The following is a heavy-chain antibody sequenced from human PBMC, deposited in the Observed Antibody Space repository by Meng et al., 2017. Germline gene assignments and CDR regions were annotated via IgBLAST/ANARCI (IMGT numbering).Heavy chain of an antibody. J-gene: IGHJ4*02. CDR2: ISYDGSNK. D-gene: IGHD1-26*01. CDR1: GFTFSSYA. Sequence: GGSLRLSCAASGFTFSSYAMQWVRQAPGKGLEWVAVISYDGSNKNYADSVKGRFTISRDNSKNTLYLQMNSLRAEDTAVYYCARGRVVGATHPTLDYWGQGTLVTVSS. CDR3: ARGRVVGATHPTLDY. V-gene: IGHV3-30*01.